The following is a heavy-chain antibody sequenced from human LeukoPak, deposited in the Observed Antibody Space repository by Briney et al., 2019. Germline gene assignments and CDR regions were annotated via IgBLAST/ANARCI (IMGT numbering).Heavy chain of an antibody. CDR1: GGSIGSGGYS. Sequence: PSETLSLTCAVSGGSIGSGGYSWSWIRQPPGKGLEWIGYIYHSGSTYYNPSLKSRVTISVDRSKNQFSLKLSSVTAADTAVYYCARGQRAARGWFDPWGQGTLVTVSS. CDR2: IYHSGST. V-gene: IGHV4-30-2*01. J-gene: IGHJ5*02. D-gene: IGHD6-25*01. CDR3: ARGQRAARGWFDP.